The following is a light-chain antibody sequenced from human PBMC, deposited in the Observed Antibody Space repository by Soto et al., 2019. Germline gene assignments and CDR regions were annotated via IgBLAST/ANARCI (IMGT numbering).Light chain of an antibody. Sequence: DVVMTQSPLSLPFTLGQPASISFSASQSLVYRDGNTYLYWFQQRPGQSPRRLIYWVSNRDSGVPDRFSGSGSGTDFTLRISRVEAEDVGVYYCMQSAYWPHTFGQGTKV. CDR3: MQSAYWPHT. CDR2: WVS. V-gene: IGKV2-30*01. CDR1: QSLVYRDGNTY. J-gene: IGKJ2*01.